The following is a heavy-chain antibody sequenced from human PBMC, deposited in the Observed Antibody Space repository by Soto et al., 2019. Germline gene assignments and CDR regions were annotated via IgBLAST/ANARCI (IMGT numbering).Heavy chain of an antibody. Sequence: PSETLSLTCTVSGDSLSTYYWSWIRQPAGERLEWIGRIHDTGGTNYNPSLKSRVTMSVDTSKNQFSLRVNSVTAADTAVYYCARESVSGTYRFESWGQGTLVTVSS. J-gene: IGHJ4*02. V-gene: IGHV4-4*07. D-gene: IGHD3-16*02. CDR1: GDSLSTYY. CDR2: IHDTGGT. CDR3: ARESVSGTYRFES.